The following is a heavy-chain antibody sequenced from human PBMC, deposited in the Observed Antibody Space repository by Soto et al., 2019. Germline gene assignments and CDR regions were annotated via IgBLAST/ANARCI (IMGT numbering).Heavy chain of an antibody. CDR3: ARAVSIAAPSPGY. J-gene: IGHJ4*02. Sequence: SVKVSCKASGGTFSGYTISWVRQAPGQGLEWMGRIIPILGIANYAQKFQGRVTITADKSTSTAYMELSSLRSEDTAVYYCARAVSIAAPSPGYWGQGTLVTVSS. CDR1: GGTFSGYT. CDR2: IIPILGIA. V-gene: IGHV1-69*02. D-gene: IGHD6-6*01.